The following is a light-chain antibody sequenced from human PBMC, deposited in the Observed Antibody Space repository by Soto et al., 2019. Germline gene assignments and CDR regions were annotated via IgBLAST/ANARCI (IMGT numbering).Light chain of an antibody. V-gene: IGKV1-5*01. CDR1: QNINNW. Sequence: DIQMTHSPSTLAASVGCRVTITCRASQNINNWLAWYQKKPGKAPKLLIYDASSLESGVPSRFSGSGYGTEFTLTISSMKPDDFATYYCQQYNSYSQTFGQGTQVDIK. CDR2: DAS. J-gene: IGKJ1*01. CDR3: QQYNSYSQT.